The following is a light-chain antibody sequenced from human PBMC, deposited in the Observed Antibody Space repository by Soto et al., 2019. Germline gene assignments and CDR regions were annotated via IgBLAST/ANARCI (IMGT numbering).Light chain of an antibody. CDR1: SSDVGGSHH. V-gene: IGLV2-14*01. J-gene: IGLJ1*01. Sequence: QSALTQPASVPGSPGQSITISCSGSSSDVGGSHHVSWYQHHPGKAPKLIIYEVTSRPPGVSNRFSGSKSGNTASLTISGLQAEDEADYYCSSYTSRSPYVCGTGTKVTVL. CDR2: EVT. CDR3: SSYTSRSPYV.